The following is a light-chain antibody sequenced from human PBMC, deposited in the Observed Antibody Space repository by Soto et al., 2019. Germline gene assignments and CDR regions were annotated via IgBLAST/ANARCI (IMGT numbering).Light chain of an antibody. CDR3: CSYVGATTYV. Sequence: ALTQPASVSGSPGQSIAISCTGTSSTVGGFNVVSWYQQHPGKAPKVIIYEGIKRPSGVSNRFSGSNSGSTASLTISGLQAEDEADYYCCSYVGATTYVFGTGTKVTVL. V-gene: IGLV2-23*01. CDR1: SSTVGGFNV. J-gene: IGLJ1*01. CDR2: EGI.